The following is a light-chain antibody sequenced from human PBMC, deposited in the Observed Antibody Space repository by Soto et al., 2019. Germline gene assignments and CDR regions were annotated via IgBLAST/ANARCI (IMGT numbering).Light chain of an antibody. CDR3: QQYNNRPPWT. V-gene: IGKV3-15*01. Sequence: EIVMTQSPATLSVSPGERATLSCRASQSVSSNLAWYQQKPGQAPRLLIYGASTRATGLPARFSGTGSGTECTLTISSLQSEDFAVYYCQQYNNRPPWTFGQGTKVEIK. CDR2: GAS. CDR1: QSVSSN. J-gene: IGKJ1*01.